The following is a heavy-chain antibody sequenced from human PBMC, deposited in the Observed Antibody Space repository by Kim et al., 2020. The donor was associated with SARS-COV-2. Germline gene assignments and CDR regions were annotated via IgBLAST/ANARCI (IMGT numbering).Heavy chain of an antibody. V-gene: IGHV3-23*01. CDR2: ITDGSGST. Sequence: GGSLRRSCVVSGLTFTTNGMTWVRQAPGKGLEWVATITDGSGSTTHYADPVKGRFTISRDNSKKTLYLQMNSLRADDTAIYYCARWATPRYFDYWGQGILVTV. D-gene: IGHD2-15*01. J-gene: IGHJ4*02. CDR1: GLTFTTNG. CDR3: ARWATPRYFDY.